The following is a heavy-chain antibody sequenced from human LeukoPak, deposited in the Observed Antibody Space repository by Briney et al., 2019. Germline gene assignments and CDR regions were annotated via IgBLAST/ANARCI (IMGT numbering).Heavy chain of an antibody. CDR1: GYTFINYY. J-gene: IGHJ4*02. CDR3: ALEDKAFDY. CDR2: INPSGGST. V-gene: IGHV1-46*01. D-gene: IGHD2-15*01. Sequence: GASVKVSCKASGYTFINYYMHWVRQAPGQGLEWMGIINPSGGSTSYAQKFQGRVTMTRDMSTSTVYMELSSLRSEDTAVYYCALEDKAFDYWGQGTLVTVSS.